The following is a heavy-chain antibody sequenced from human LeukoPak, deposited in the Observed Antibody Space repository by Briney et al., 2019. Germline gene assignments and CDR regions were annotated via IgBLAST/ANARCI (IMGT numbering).Heavy chain of an antibody. CDR1: GGSISSGGYY. D-gene: IGHD3-10*01. CDR3: ARVPYGSGGYFIDY. Sequence: SQTLSLTCTVSGGSISSGGYYWSWIRQHPGKGLEWIGYIYYSGSTYYNPSLKSRVTISVDTSKNQFSLKLSSVTAADTAVYYCARVPYGSGGYFIDYWGQGTLVTVSS. J-gene: IGHJ4*02. V-gene: IGHV4-31*03. CDR2: IYYSGST.